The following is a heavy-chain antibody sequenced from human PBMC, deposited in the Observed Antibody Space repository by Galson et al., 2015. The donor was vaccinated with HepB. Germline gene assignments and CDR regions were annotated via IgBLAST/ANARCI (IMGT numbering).Heavy chain of an antibody. CDR2: ISGSGGST. Sequence: SLRLSCAASGFTVSSNYMSWVRQAPGKGLEWVSAISGSGGSTYYADSVKGRFTISRDNSKNTLYLQMNSLRAEDTAVYYCAKDSLLGRFGELDVWGQGTTVTVSS. V-gene: IGHV3-23*01. J-gene: IGHJ6*02. CDR3: AKDSLLGRFGELDV. D-gene: IGHD3-10*01. CDR1: GFTVSSNY.